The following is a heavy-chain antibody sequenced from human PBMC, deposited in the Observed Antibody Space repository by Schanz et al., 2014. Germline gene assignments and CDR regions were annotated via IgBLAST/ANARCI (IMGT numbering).Heavy chain of an antibody. J-gene: IGHJ4*02. CDR1: EFTFSSYK. Sequence: EVQLVESGGGLVKPGGSLRLSCEASEFTFSSYKMNWVRQAPGKGLEWVSSISSSGSYIHYADSVKGRFTISRDNAKNTLYLQMNSLRAEDTAVYYCARDSRPNYDFLTAYYSIVYWGQGTLVTVSS. V-gene: IGHV3-21*01. CDR3: ARDSRPNYDFLTAYYSIVY. CDR2: ISSSGSYI. D-gene: IGHD3-9*01.